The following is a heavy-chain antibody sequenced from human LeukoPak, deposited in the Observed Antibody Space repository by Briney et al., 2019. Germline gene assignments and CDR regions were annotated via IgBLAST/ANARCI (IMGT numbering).Heavy chain of an antibody. J-gene: IGHJ4*02. CDR3: ARESAAGIPDY. Sequence: PGGSLRLSCAASGFTFSNYGMHWVRQAPGKGLEWVAFLRYDGINKYYADSVKGRFTISRDNSKNTLYLQMNSLRAEDTAVYYCARESAAGIPDYWGQGTLVTVSS. V-gene: IGHV3-30*02. D-gene: IGHD6-13*01. CDR1: GFTFSNYG. CDR2: LRYDGINK.